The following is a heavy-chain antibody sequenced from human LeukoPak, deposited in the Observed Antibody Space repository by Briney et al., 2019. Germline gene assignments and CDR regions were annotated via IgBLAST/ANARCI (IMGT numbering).Heavy chain of an antibody. D-gene: IGHD2-15*01. Sequence: GSLRLSCAASGFTFSSYAMSWVRQAPGKGLEWVSVISGSGGSTYYADSVKGRFTISRDNSKNTLYLQMNSLRAEDTAVYYCARQEGYCSGGSCHGGYYYGMDVWGQGTTVTVSS. J-gene: IGHJ6*02. CDR2: ISGSGGST. CDR3: ARQEGYCSGGSCHGGYYYGMDV. CDR1: GFTFSSYA. V-gene: IGHV3-23*01.